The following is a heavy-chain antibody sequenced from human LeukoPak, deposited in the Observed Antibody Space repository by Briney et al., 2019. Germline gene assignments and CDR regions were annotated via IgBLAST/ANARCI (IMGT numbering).Heavy chain of an antibody. CDR3: ARGSGLGYYDSSGYRSYFGY. D-gene: IGHD3-22*01. CDR2: INHSGST. J-gene: IGHJ4*02. Sequence: WETLSLTCAVYGGSFSGYYWSWIRQPPGKGLEWIGEINHSGSTNYNPSLKSRVTISVDTSKNQFSLKLSSVTAADTAVYYCARGSGLGYYDSSGYRSYFGYWGQGTLVTVSS. V-gene: IGHV4-34*01. CDR1: GGSFSGYY.